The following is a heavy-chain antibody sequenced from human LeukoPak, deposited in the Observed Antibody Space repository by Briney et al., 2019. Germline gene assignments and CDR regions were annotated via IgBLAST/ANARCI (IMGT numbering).Heavy chain of an antibody. CDR1: GGDSISSYY. CDR2: ISNSGYT. D-gene: IGHD6-19*01. Sequence: SETLSLTCSVSGGDSISSYYWYWIRQSPGKRLEWIGNISNSGYTDYNPSLKSQVTMSIDTSKMQFFLRLSSGGAADTAVYYCAGSSSGWIYWGLGTPVLVSS. J-gene: IGHJ4*02. V-gene: IGHV4-59*01. CDR3: AGSSSGWIY.